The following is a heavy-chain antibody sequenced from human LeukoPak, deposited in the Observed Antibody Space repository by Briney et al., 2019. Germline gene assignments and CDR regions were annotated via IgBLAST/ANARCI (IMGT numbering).Heavy chain of an antibody. Sequence: GGSLRLSCAASGFTFSSYAIHWVRQAPGKGLEWVAVVSHDSSKKYYADSMKGRFTISRDNSKNTVYLQMNSLRVEDTALYYCARERDDYSFDYWGQGTLVTVSS. D-gene: IGHD4-11*01. CDR2: VSHDSSKK. V-gene: IGHV3-30*04. CDR1: GFTFSSYA. J-gene: IGHJ4*02. CDR3: ARERDDYSFDY.